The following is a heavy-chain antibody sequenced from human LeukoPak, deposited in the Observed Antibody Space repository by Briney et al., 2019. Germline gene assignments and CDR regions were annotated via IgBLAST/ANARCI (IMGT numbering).Heavy chain of an antibody. CDR1: GGPFSGYY. V-gene: IGHV4-34*01. J-gene: IGHJ4*02. Sequence: PSETLSLTCAVYGGPFSGYYWSWIRQPPGKGLEWIGEINHSGSTNYNPSLKSRVTISVDTSKNQFSLKLSSVTAADTAVYYCARGRQGDGYNNYFDYWGQGTLVTVSS. CDR3: ARGRQGDGYNNYFDY. CDR2: INHSGST. D-gene: IGHD5-24*01.